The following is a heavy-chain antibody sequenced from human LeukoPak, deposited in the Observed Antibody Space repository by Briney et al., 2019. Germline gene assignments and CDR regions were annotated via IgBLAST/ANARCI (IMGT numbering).Heavy chain of an antibody. Sequence: GGSLRLSCVASGFTFRGYGMSWVRQAPGKGLEWVSSISSFSSYIYYADSVKGRFTISRDNAKNSLYLQMNSLRAEDTAVYYCVRDYENLTGSKTRFHYWGQGTLVTVSS. D-gene: IGHD3-9*01. V-gene: IGHV3-21*01. CDR3: VRDYENLTGSKTRFHY. CDR2: ISSFSSYI. J-gene: IGHJ4*02. CDR1: GFTFRGYG.